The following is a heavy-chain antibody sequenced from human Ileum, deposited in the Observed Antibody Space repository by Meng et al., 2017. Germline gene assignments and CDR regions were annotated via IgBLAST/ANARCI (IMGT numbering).Heavy chain of an antibody. CDR1: GFNVMYFY. J-gene: IGHJ4*02. CDR2: ISAICNS. Sequence: QVQLVESGGALGKPGGSLRLSCAASGFNVMYFYTGLVRPAPGKGMEFIGYISAICNSYFADSFLGRVTVSRDSAQKVLYLQMTRMRAEDTAVYYCAKSPRGIDFDDWGQGILVTVSS. CDR3: AKSPRGIDFDD. D-gene: IGHD3-10*01. V-gene: IGHV3-11*01.